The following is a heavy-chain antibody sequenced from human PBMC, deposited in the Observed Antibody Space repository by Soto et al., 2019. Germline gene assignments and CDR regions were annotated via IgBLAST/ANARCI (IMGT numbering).Heavy chain of an antibody. CDR3: AREPGSGWYYYYYGMDG. CDR2: TYYRSKWYN. V-gene: IGHV6-1*01. Sequence: QTISLTCAISGDSVSSNSAAWNWIRQSPSRGLEWLGRTYYRSKWYNDYAVSVKSRITINPDTSKNQFSLQLNSVTPEDTAVYYCAREPGSGWYYYYYGMDGWGQGTTVTVS. D-gene: IGHD6-19*01. J-gene: IGHJ6*02. CDR1: GDSVSSNSAA.